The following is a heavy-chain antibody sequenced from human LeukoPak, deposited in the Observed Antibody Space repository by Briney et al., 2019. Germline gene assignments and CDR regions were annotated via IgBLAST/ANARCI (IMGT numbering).Heavy chain of an antibody. Sequence: AGGSLRLSCAASGFTFDEHAMPWVRQAPGKGLEWVAVISYDGSNKYYADSVKGRFTISRDNSKNTLYLQMNSLRAEDTAVYYCASIAAAGTGFDPWGQGTLVTVSS. CDR2: ISYDGSNK. V-gene: IGHV3-30-3*01. CDR3: ASIAAAGTGFDP. J-gene: IGHJ5*02. CDR1: GFTFDEHA. D-gene: IGHD6-13*01.